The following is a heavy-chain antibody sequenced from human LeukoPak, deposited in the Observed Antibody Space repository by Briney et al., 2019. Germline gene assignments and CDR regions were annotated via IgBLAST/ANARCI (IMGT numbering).Heavy chain of an antibody. CDR3: ARAGVTASFDY. J-gene: IGHJ4*02. D-gene: IGHD2-21*02. CDR1: GFTFSSYD. Sequence: GGSLRLPCAASGFTFSSYDMHWVRQATGKGLEWVSAIGTAGDTYYPGSVKGRFTISRENAKNSLYLQMNSLRAEDTAVYYCARAGVTASFDYWGQGTLVTVSS. V-gene: IGHV3-13*01. CDR2: IGTAGDT.